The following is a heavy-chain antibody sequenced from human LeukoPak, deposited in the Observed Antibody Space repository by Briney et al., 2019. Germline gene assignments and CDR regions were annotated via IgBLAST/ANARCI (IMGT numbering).Heavy chain of an antibody. CDR3: AKDQSSYYYDSSGGYMDV. CDR1: GFTFSSYA. Sequence: GGSLRLSCAASGFTFSSYAMSWVRQAPGKGLEWVSAISGSGGSTYYADSVKGRFTISRDNSKNTLYLQMNSLRAEDTAVYYCAKDQSSYYYDSSGGYMDVWGKGTTVTVSS. J-gene: IGHJ6*03. D-gene: IGHD3-22*01. CDR2: ISGSGGST. V-gene: IGHV3-23*01.